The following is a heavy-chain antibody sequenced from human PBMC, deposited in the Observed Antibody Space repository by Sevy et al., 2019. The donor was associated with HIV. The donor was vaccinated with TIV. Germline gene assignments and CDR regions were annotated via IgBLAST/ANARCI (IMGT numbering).Heavy chain of an antibody. J-gene: IGHJ6*02. CDR1: GYTLTELS. CDR2: FDPEDGGT. D-gene: IGHD3-9*01. Sequence: ASVKVSCKVSGYTLTELSMHWVRQAPGKGLEWMGGFDPEDGGTIYAQKFQGRVTMTEDTSTDTAYMELSSLRSEDTAVYYCATAPRLVDFWGMDVWGQGTTVTVSS. V-gene: IGHV1-24*01. CDR3: ATAPRLVDFWGMDV.